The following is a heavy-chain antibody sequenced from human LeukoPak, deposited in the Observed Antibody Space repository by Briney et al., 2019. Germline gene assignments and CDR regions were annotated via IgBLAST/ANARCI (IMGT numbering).Heavy chain of an antibody. CDR2: FYSSGST. CDR1: GASISSYY. V-gene: IGHV4-4*07. D-gene: IGHD3-9*01. J-gene: IGHJ4*02. Sequence: SETLSLTCTVSGASISSYYWSWIRQPAGKGLEWIGRFYSSGSTNYNPSLKSRVTMSVDTSKNQFSLKLSSVTAADTAVYYCARAPTALSYHILTGAHFDYWGPGTLVTVSS. CDR3: ARAPTALSYHILTGAHFDY.